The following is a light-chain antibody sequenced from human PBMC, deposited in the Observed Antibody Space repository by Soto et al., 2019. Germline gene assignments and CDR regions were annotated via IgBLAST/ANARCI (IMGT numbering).Light chain of an antibody. V-gene: IGLV2-14*01. Sequence: QSALTQPASVSGSPGQSITISCSGTSRDVGGYNYVSWYQQHPGKAPKVIVYEVSNRPSGASNRFSGSRSGDTAFLTISGLQADDEADYYCTSYTTRNTLVFGSGTKLTVL. CDR3: TSYTTRNTLV. CDR2: EVS. J-gene: IGLJ1*01. CDR1: SRDVGGYNY.